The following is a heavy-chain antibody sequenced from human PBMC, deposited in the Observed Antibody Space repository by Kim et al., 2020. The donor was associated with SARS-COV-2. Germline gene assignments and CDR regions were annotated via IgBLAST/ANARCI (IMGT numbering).Heavy chain of an antibody. CDR3: ARDEGSGCPDY. J-gene: IGHJ4*02. Sequence: GGSLRLSCAASGFTFSSYGMHWVRQAPGKGLEWVAVIWYDGSNKYYADSVKGRFTISRDNSKNTLYLQMNSLRAEDTAVYYCARDEGSGCPDYWGQGTLVTVSS. CDR2: IWYDGSNK. V-gene: IGHV3-33*08. D-gene: IGHD6-19*01. CDR1: GFTFSSYG.